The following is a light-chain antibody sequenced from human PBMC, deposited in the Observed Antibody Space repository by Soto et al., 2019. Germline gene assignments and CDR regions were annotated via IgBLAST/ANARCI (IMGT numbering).Light chain of an antibody. V-gene: IGLV3-21*02. CDR3: QVWDSSCDHYV. CDR1: NIGSKS. Sequence: SYELTQSPSVSVAPGQTARITCGGNNIGSKSVHCYQQKPGQAPVLVVYDDSDRPSGLPERCSGSNPGNTATLTISRVEAGDEADYYCQVWDSSCDHYVFGTGTKV. CDR2: DDS. J-gene: IGLJ1*01.